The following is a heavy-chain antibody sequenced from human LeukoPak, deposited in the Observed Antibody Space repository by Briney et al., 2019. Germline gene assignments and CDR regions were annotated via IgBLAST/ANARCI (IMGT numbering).Heavy chain of an antibody. J-gene: IGHJ4*02. CDR2: IYYSGST. CDR1: GVAISSGDYY. V-gene: IGHV4-30-4*08. D-gene: IGHD3-3*01. CDR3: ARGLDFWSGYPLDY. Sequence: SQTLSLTCTVSGVAISSGDYYWSWLRQPPGKGLEWIGYIYYSGSTYYNPSLKSRVTISVDTSNNQFSLNLSSVTAADTAVYYCARGLDFWSGYPLDYWGQGTLVTVSS.